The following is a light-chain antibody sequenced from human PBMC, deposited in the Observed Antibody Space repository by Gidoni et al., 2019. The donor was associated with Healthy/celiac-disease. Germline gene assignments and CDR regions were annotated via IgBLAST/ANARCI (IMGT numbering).Light chain of an antibody. CDR2: KAS. CDR3: QQYNSYSGT. Sequence: DIQMTQSPSTLSASLGDRVTITCRDSQSISSWLAWYQQKPGKAPKLLIYKASSLESGVPSRFSGSGSGTEFTLTISSLQPDDFATYYCQQYNSYSGTFGQGTKVEI. V-gene: IGKV1-5*03. J-gene: IGKJ1*01. CDR1: QSISSW.